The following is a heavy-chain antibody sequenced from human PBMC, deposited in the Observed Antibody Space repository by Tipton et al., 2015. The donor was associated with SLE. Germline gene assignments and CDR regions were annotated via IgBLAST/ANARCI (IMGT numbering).Heavy chain of an antibody. J-gene: IGHJ4*02. D-gene: IGHD6-19*01. V-gene: IGHV4-4*07. CDR3: ARVGSAVAGPAKSPGGFDY. CDR1: GGSISSYY. CDR2: IYTSGST. Sequence: LRLSCTVSGGSISSYYWSWIRQPAGKGLEWIGRIYTSGSTNYNPSLKSRVTMSVDTSKNQFSLKLSSVTAADTAVYYCARVGSAVAGPAKSPGGFDYWGQGTLVTVSS.